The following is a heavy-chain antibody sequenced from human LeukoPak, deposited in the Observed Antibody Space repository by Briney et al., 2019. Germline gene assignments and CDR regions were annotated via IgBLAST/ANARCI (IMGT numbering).Heavy chain of an antibody. Sequence: GGSLRLSCAASGFTFSNYWMHWVRQAPGKGLEWVANIKQDGSEKYYVDSVKGRFTISRDNAKNSLYLQMNSLRAEDTAVYYCARDEYQLHFERYYYGMDVWGQGTTVTVSS. J-gene: IGHJ6*02. CDR2: IKQDGSEK. V-gene: IGHV3-7*01. D-gene: IGHD2-2*01. CDR3: ARDEYQLHFERYYYGMDV. CDR1: GFTFSNYW.